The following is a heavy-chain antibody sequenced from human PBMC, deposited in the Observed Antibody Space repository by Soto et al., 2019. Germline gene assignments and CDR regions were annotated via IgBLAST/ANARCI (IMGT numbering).Heavy chain of an antibody. V-gene: IGHV1-69*13. CDR2: IIPIFGTA. CDR1: GGTFSSYA. Sequence: VSSVKVSCKASGGTFSSYAISWVRQAPGQGLEWMGGIIPIFGTANYAQKFQGRVTITADESTSTAYMELSSLRSEDTAVYYCARELIAQAGTEGYWGQGTLVPVAS. J-gene: IGHJ4*02. CDR3: ARELIAQAGTEGY. D-gene: IGHD6-13*01.